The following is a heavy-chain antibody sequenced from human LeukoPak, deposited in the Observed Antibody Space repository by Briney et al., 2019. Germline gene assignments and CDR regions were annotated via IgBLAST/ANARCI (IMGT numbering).Heavy chain of an antibody. D-gene: IGHD4-23*01. J-gene: IGHJ3*02. CDR2: ISYDGSNK. V-gene: IGHV3-30*04. Sequence: GRSLRLSCAASGFTFSSYAMHWVRQAPGKGLEWVAVISYDGSNKYYADSVKGRFTISRDNSKNTLYLQMNSLRAEDTAVYYCARDLGAGTVDSAFDIWGQGTMVTVSS. CDR3: ARDLGAGTVDSAFDI. CDR1: GFTFSSYA.